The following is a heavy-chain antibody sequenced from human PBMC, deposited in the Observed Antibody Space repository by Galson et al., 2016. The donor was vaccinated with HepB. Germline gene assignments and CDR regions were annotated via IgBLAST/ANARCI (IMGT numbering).Heavy chain of an antibody. D-gene: IGHD2-21*01. J-gene: IGHJ4*02. Sequence: SLRLSCAASGFTFSNFGLHWVRQAPGEGLEWVTAISSDGSNKYYAESVKGRFTISRDNSKNTLYLQMNSLRAEDTAVYYCAKDKGSRYGAYEYWGQGTLVTVSS. CDR3: AKDKGSRYGAYEY. CDR2: ISSDGSNK. CDR1: GFTFSNFG. V-gene: IGHV3-30*18.